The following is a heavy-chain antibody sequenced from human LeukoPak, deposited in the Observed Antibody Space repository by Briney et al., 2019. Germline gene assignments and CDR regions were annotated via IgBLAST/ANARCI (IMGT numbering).Heavy chain of an antibody. Sequence: GESLKISCKGSGYSFTSYWIGWVRQMPGKGLEWMGIIYPGDSDTRYSPSFQGQVTISADKSISTAYLQWSSLKASDTAMYFCARNRQSYYYYMDVWGKGTTVTVSS. CDR2: IYPGDSDT. D-gene: IGHD1-14*01. V-gene: IGHV5-51*01. J-gene: IGHJ6*03. CDR1: GYSFTSYW. CDR3: ARNRQSYYYYMDV.